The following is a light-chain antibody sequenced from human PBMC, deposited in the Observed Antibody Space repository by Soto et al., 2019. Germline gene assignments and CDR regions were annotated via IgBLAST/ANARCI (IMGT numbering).Light chain of an antibody. CDR1: QTVSSSY. CDR3: QQLNSYPFFT. V-gene: IGKV3-20*01. CDR2: GAF. Sequence: IVLTQSPGTLSLSPGERATLSCRTSQTVSSSYLAWYQQKPGQAPRLLIYGAFSRATGIPDRFSGSGSGTDFTLTISRLEPEDFAVYYCQQLNSYPFFTFGPGTKVDIK. J-gene: IGKJ3*01.